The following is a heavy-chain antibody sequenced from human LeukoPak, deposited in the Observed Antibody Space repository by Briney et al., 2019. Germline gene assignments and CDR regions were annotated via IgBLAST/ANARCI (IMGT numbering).Heavy chain of an antibody. D-gene: IGHD1-26*01. J-gene: IGHJ4*02. Sequence: GASVKVSCKASGYTFTELSMHWVRQAPGKGLEWMGGFDPEDGETIYAQKFQGRVTMTEDTSTDTAYMELSSLRSEDTAVYYCATSGRRAGAYYFDYWDQGTLVTVSS. CDR2: FDPEDGET. V-gene: IGHV1-24*01. CDR3: ATSGRRAGAYYFDY. CDR1: GYTFTELS.